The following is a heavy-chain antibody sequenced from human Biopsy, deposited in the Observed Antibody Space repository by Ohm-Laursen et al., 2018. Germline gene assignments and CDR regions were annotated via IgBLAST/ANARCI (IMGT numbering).Heavy chain of an antibody. CDR1: GGSVSDSFHF. V-gene: IGHV4-61*01. CDR2: VYYSGTT. J-gene: IGHJ6*02. Sequence: GTLSLTCSVSGGSVSDSFHFWSWLRQLPGKGLEWIGNVYYSGTTNYNPSLKSRVTVSIDTSKNQFSLKLTSVTAADTAVYFCTRDVKRYCSGSSCYTGYFGMDVWGQGTTVTVSS. D-gene: IGHD2-2*01. CDR3: TRDVKRYCSGSSCYTGYFGMDV.